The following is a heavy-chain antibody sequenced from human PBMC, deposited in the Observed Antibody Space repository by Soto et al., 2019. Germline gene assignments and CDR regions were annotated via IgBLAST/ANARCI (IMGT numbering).Heavy chain of an antibody. J-gene: IGHJ5*02. CDR1: GGSISSYY. D-gene: IGHD3-22*01. V-gene: IGHV4-59*01. CDR2: IHYTGST. CDR3: ARDALVGYDSSGYYGGGWFDP. Sequence: PSETLSLTCTVSGGSISSYYWSWVRQPPGKGLEWIGYIHYTGSTNYNPSLRGRVTISVDTSKNQFSLKLSSVTAADTAVYYCARDALVGYDSSGYYGGGWFDPWGQGTLVTVSS.